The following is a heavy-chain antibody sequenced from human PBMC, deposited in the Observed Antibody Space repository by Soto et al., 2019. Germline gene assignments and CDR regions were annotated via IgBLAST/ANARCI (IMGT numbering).Heavy chain of an antibody. Sequence: QTLSLTCAISGDSVSSNTAAWNWIRSSPSRGLEWLGRTYYRSNWRHDYAVSVKSRITVNPDTSKNHFSLQLNSVTPDDTAVYYCARGVAGTGFDLWGQGTLVTVPQ. CDR1: GDSVSSNTAA. V-gene: IGHV6-1*01. CDR2: TYYRSNWRH. CDR3: ARGVAGTGFDL. D-gene: IGHD6-19*01. J-gene: IGHJ4*02.